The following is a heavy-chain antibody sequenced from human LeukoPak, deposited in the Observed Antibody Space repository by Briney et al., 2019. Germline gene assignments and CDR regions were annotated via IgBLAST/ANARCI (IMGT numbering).Heavy chain of an antibody. CDR1: GFTFSSYS. CDR2: ISSSSSTI. D-gene: IGHD6-19*01. V-gene: IGHV3-48*01. J-gene: IGHJ4*02. CDR3: ARDRGAVAGTHDY. Sequence: GGSLKLSCAASGFTFSSYSMNWVRQAPGKGLEWVSYISSSSSTIYYADSVKGRFTISRDNAKNSLYLQMNSLRAEDTAVYYCARDRGAVAGTHDYWGQGTLVTVSS.